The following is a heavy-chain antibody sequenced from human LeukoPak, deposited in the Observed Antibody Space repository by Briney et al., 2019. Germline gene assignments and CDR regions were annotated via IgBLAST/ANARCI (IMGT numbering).Heavy chain of an antibody. Sequence: GGSLRLSCAASGFIVVTSPMSWLRQSPGKGLEWVSAFLNRGGDTYYADSVKGRFTISRDTSKNLLYLQMSSLRAEDTAVYYCAKDGYGSGSYSQYFDSWGQGTLVTVSS. CDR1: GFIVVTSP. J-gene: IGHJ4*02. V-gene: IGHV3-23*01. CDR2: FLNRGGDT. CDR3: AKDGYGSGSYSQYFDS. D-gene: IGHD3-10*01.